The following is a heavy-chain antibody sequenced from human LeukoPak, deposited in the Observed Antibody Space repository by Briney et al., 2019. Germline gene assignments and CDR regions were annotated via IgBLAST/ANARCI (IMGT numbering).Heavy chain of an antibody. D-gene: IGHD1-26*01. CDR3: ARVGYYRSWELLALYYYYYYYMDV. CDR1: GFTFSSYV. Sequence: GRSLRLSCAASGFTFSSYVMHWVRQAPGKGLEWVAIISYDGSNEYYADSVKGRFTISRDNSKNTLYLQMNSLRAEDTAVYYCARVGYYRSWELLALYYYYYYYMDVWGKGTTVTVSS. V-gene: IGHV3-30*04. J-gene: IGHJ6*03. CDR2: ISYDGSNE.